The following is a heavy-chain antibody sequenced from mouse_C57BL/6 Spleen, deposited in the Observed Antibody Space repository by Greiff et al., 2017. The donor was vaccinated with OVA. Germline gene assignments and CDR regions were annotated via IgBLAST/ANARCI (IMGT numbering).Heavy chain of an antibody. V-gene: IGHV1-76*01. CDR1: GYTFTDYY. J-gene: IGHJ2*01. CDR2: IYPGSGNT. Sequence: QVQLQQSGAELVRPGASVKLSCKASGYTFTDYYINWVKQRPGQGLEWIARIYPGSGNTYYNEKFKGKATLTAEKSSSTAYMQLSSLTSEDSAVYFCARDGYCDYWGQGTTLTVSS. CDR3: ARDGYCDY. D-gene: IGHD2-3*01.